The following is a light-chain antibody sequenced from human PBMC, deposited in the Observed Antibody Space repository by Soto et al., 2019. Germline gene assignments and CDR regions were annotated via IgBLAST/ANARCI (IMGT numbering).Light chain of an antibody. V-gene: IGLV2-14*03. CDR2: GVT. CDR1: RNDICTYDY. CDR3: SSFTSDRIYV. J-gene: IGLJ1*01. Sequence: QSVLTQPTSVSWSPGHSVTISCTGNRNDICTYDYVSCYRQHPGRAPRLLIYGVTTRPSGISDRFSASKSGLTASLTISGIQPEDEADYYCSSFTSDRIYVFGPGTKVTVL.